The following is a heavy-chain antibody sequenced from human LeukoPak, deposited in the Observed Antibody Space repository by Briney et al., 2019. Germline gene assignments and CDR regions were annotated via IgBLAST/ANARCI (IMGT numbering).Heavy chain of an antibody. Sequence: ASVKVSCKSSVYTFTGYYMHWVRQAPGQGHEWMGWINPNSGGTNYAQKFQGRVTMTRDTSISTAYMELSRLRSGDTAVYYCARDQSYDFWSGYSNWFDPWGQGTLVTVSS. CDR1: VYTFTGYY. D-gene: IGHD3-3*01. J-gene: IGHJ5*02. CDR3: ARDQSYDFWSGYSNWFDP. CDR2: INPNSGGT. V-gene: IGHV1-2*02.